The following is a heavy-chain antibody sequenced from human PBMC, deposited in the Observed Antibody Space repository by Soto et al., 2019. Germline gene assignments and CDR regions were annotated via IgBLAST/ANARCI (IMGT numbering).Heavy chain of an antibody. Sequence: QVQLQESGPGLVKPSQTLSLTCTVSGGSISSGGYYWSWILQHPGKGLEWIGYIYNSGSTYYNPSLKSRVTISLDTSKNQFSLKLSSVTAADTAVYYCARGRRFGYSIKYYYGMDVWGQGTTVTVSS. CDR2: IYNSGST. CDR1: GGSISSGGYY. D-gene: IGHD4-4*01. V-gene: IGHV4-31*03. CDR3: ARGRRFGYSIKYYYGMDV. J-gene: IGHJ6*02.